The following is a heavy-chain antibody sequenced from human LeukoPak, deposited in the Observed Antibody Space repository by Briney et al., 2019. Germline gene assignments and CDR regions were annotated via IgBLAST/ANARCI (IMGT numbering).Heavy chain of an antibody. J-gene: IGHJ4*02. CDR3: ARPYHYYYDSSGYYPLDY. V-gene: IGHV3-21*01. D-gene: IGHD3-22*01. Sequence: GGSLRLSCAASGLTFSSYSMYWVRQAPGKGLEWVSSISSSSSYIYYADSVKGRFTISRDNAKNSLYLQMNSLRAEDTAVYYCARPYHYYYDSSGYYPLDYWGQGTLVTVSS. CDR1: GLTFSSYS. CDR2: ISSSSSYI.